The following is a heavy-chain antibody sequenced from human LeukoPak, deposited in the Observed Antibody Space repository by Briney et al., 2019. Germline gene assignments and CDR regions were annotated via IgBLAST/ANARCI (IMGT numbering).Heavy chain of an antibody. V-gene: IGHV4-39*07. J-gene: IGHJ5*02. CDR2: IYYSGST. CDR1: GGSISSSSYY. CDR3: ARYSYDILTGYPKGWFDP. D-gene: IGHD3-9*01. Sequence: SETLSLTCTVSGGSISSSSYYWGWIRQPPGKGLEWIGSIYYSGSTYYNPSLKSRVTISVDTSKNQFSLKLSSVTAADTAVYYCARYSYDILTGYPKGWFDPWGQGTLVTVSS.